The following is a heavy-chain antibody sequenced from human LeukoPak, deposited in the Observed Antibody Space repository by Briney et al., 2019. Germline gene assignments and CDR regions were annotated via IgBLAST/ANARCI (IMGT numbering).Heavy chain of an antibody. Sequence: GGSLRLSCAASGFIFSSYSMNWVRQAPDKGLEWVSSISNSGIYIFYADSVKGRFTMSRDNGKNSLFLQMNSLRAEDTAVYFCARHMTPESTTPYYYGMDVWGQGTTVTVSS. V-gene: IGHV3-21*01. J-gene: IGHJ6*02. CDR1: GFIFSSYS. D-gene: IGHD2-15*01. CDR2: ISNSGIYI. CDR3: ARHMTPESTTPYYYGMDV.